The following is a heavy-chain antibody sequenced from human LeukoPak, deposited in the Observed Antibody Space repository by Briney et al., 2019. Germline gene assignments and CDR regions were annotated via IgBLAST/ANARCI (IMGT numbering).Heavy chain of an antibody. J-gene: IGHJ4*02. V-gene: IGHV3-7*04. Sequence: GGSLRLSCAASGFTFETYWMNWVRQAPGKGLEWVANIKHDGSENDYVDSVRGRFTISRDNAKKSLYLQMHSLRADDTSVYYCARGAVAGYIPFDYWAQGTLVTVSS. D-gene: IGHD6-19*01. CDR1: GFTFETYW. CDR2: IKHDGSEN. CDR3: ARGAVAGYIPFDY.